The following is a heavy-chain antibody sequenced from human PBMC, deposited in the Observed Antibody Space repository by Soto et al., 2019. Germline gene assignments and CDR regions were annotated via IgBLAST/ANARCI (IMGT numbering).Heavy chain of an antibody. J-gene: IGHJ5*02. D-gene: IGHD1-26*01. V-gene: IGHV3-66*01. CDR1: GFSASSSY. CDR2: IDSGGST. CDR3: VRSYSETYGRFAP. Sequence: GGSLRLSCAASGFSASSSYMNWVRQAPGKGREWVSVIDSGGSTDHADSVKGRFTISRDNAKNTLDLQMNSLRAEDTAVYYCVRSYSETYGRFAPWARRSLVTGSA.